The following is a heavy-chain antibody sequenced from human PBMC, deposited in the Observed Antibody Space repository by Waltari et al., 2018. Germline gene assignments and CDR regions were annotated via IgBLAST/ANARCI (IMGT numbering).Heavy chain of an antibody. CDR1: GGSFSGYY. V-gene: IGHV4-34*01. Sequence: QVQLQQWGAGLLKPSETLSLTCAVYGGSFSGYYWSWIRQPPGKGLEWIGEINHSGSTTYNPSLKSRVTISVDTSKNQFSLKLGSVTAADTAVYYCARGSSIAARPRFAYWGQGTLVTVSS. CDR3: ARGSSIAARPRFAY. J-gene: IGHJ4*02. D-gene: IGHD6-6*01. CDR2: INHSGST.